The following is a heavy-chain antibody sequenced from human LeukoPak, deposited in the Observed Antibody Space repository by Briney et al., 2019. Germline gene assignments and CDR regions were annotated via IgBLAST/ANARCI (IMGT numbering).Heavy chain of an antibody. D-gene: IGHD2-2*01. CDR3: ARLSTWGNYCSSTSCYLPNFDY. V-gene: IGHV4-59*01. CDR2: IYYSGST. Sequence: PSETLSLTCTVSSGSISYFYWNWIRQPPGKGLEWIGYIYYSGSTNYNPSLKSRVTISVDTSKNQFSLKLSSVTAADTAVYYCARLSTWGNYCSSTSCYLPNFDYWGQGTLVTVSS. CDR1: SGSISYFY. J-gene: IGHJ4*02.